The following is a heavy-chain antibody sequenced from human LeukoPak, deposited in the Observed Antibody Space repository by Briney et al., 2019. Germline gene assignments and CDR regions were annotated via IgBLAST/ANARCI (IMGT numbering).Heavy chain of an antibody. J-gene: IGHJ4*02. CDR2: IIPILGIV. CDR3: ARGGVDGYDHLVHY. CDR1: GGTFSSYT. Sequence: ASVKVSCKASGGTFSSYTISWVRQAPGQGLEWMGRIIPILGIVNYAQKFQGRVTITADKSTSTAYMELSSLRSEDTAVYYCARGGVDGYDHLVHYWGQGTLVTVSS. D-gene: IGHD5-12*01. V-gene: IGHV1-69*02.